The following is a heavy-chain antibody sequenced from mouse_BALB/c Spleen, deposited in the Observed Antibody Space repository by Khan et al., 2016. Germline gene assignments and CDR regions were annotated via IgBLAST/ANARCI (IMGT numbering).Heavy chain of an antibody. Sequence: QVQLQQSGAELVRPGSSVKISCKASDYAFSRYWMNWVKQRPGQGLEWIGQIYPGDGDTNYNGKFKGKATLTADKFSSTAYMQLSSLTSEDSAVYCCARGTPFAYWGQGTLVTVSA. CDR1: DYAFSRYW. CDR2: IYPGDGDT. D-gene: IGHD2-14*01. J-gene: IGHJ3*01. V-gene: IGHV1-80*01. CDR3: ARGTPFAY.